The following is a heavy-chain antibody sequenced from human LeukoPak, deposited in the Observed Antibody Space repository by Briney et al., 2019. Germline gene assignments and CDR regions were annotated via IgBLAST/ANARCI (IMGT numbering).Heavy chain of an antibody. Sequence: GGSLRVSCAASGFTFSSYAMSWVRQAPGKGLEWVSAISGSGGSTYYADSVKGRFTISRDNSKNTLYLQMNSLRAEDTAVYYCAKDCGLGSCHDAFDIWGQGTMVTVSS. CDR3: AKDCGLGSCHDAFDI. CDR1: GFTFSSYA. V-gene: IGHV3-23*01. D-gene: IGHD3-16*01. J-gene: IGHJ3*02. CDR2: ISGSGGST.